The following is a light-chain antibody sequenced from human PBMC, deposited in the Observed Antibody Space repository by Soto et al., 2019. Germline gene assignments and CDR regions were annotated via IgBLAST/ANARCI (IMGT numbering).Light chain of an antibody. J-gene: IGKJ1*01. Sequence: DIPMTQSPSTLSGSVGDRVTITCRASQTISSWLAWYQQKPGKAPKLLIYKASTLKSGVPSRFSGSGSGTEFTLTISSLQPDDFATYYCQHYISYSEAFGQGTKVELK. CDR3: QHYISYSEA. CDR1: QTISSW. V-gene: IGKV1-5*03. CDR2: KAS.